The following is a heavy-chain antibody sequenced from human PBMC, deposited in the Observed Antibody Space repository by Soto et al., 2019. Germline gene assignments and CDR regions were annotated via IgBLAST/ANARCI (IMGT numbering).Heavy chain of an antibody. CDR3: AKAQKGYCSMDV. CDR1: GFTFDDYA. Sequence: GGSLRLSCAASGFTFDDYALHWVRQAPGKGLEWVSGISWNSGSIGYADSVKGRFTISRDNAKNSLYLQMNSLRAEDTALYYCAKAQKGYCSMDVWGTGTTVTVSS. J-gene: IGHJ6*03. V-gene: IGHV3-9*01. CDR2: ISWNSGSI.